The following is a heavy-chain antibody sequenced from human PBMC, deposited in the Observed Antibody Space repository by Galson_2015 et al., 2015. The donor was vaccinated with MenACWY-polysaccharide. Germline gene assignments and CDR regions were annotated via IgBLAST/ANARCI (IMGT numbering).Heavy chain of an antibody. D-gene: IGHD6-19*01. V-gene: IGHV2-5*02. CDR3: AHRRGGRGWVEGCFDP. CDR2: LYWADDT. CDR1: VFSLSRSGLG. J-gene: IGHJ5*02. Sequence: PALVKHTQSLTLTCSLSVFSLSRSGLGVGWVRQPPGVALEWLALLYWADDTRYSPSLQSRLSIVTDTSRNQVVLTMTNMEPVDTATEYCAHRRGGRGWVEGCFDPWGQGTLVTVSS.